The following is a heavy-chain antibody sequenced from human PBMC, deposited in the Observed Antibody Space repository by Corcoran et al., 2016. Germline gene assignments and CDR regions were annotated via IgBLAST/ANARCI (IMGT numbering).Heavy chain of an antibody. V-gene: IGHV4-61*01. D-gene: IGHD2-15*01. Sequence: QVQLQESGPGLVKPSETLSLTCTVSGGSVSSGSYYWSWIRQPPGKGLEWIGYIYYSGSTNYNPSLKSRVTISVDTSKNQFSLKLSSVTAADTAMYYCAGDTNIVGVFDVWGQGTLVTVSS. CDR1: GGSVSSGSYY. CDR3: AGDTNIVGVFDV. CDR2: IYYSGST. J-gene: IGHJ3*01.